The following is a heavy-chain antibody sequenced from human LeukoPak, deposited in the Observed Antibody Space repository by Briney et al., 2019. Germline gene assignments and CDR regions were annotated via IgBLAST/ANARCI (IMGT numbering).Heavy chain of an antibody. J-gene: IGHJ5*02. CDR3: VRGPYGSGISNWFDP. V-gene: IGHV4-4*02. Sequence: SSGTLSLTCAVSGGSISSSNWWSWVRQPPGKGLEWIGEIYHSGSTNYNPSLKSRVTISVDKSKNQFSLKLTSVTAADTAVYYCVRGPYGSGISNWFDPWGQGTLVIVSS. CDR2: IYHSGST. CDR1: GGSISSSNW. D-gene: IGHD3-10*01.